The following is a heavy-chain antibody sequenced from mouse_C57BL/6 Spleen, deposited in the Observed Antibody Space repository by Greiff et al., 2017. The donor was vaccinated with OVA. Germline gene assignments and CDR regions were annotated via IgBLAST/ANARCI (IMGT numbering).Heavy chain of an antibody. J-gene: IGHJ4*01. D-gene: IGHD2-5*01. CDR2: ITPNYGTT. Sequence: VQLQQSGPELVKPGASVKISCKASGYSFTDYNMNWVKQSHGKSLEWIGVITPNYGTTSYNQKFKGKATLTVDQSSSTAYMQLNSLTSEDSAVYYCARRYSNYDDYAMDYWGQGTSVTVSS. CDR1: GYSFTDYN. CDR3: ARRYSNYDDYAMDY. V-gene: IGHV1-39*01.